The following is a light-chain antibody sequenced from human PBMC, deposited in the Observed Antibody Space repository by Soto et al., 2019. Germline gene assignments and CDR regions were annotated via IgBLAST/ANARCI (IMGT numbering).Light chain of an antibody. CDR1: QSVSSSY. CDR2: GAS. V-gene: IGKV3-20*01. Sequence: EIVLTQSPGTLSLSPGERATLSCRASQSVSSSYLAWYQQKPGQAPRLLIYGASSRATGIPDRFSGSGSGTDFTLTISRLEPEDVAVYYCQQYGSQLTFGGGTKVEIK. CDR3: QQYGSQLT. J-gene: IGKJ4*01.